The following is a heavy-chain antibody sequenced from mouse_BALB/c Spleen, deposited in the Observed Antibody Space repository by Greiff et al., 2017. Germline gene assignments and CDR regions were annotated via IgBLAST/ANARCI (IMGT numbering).Heavy chain of an antibody. CDR2: ISYSGST. J-gene: IGHJ3*02. CDR3: ASDDGY. Sequence: EVQLQESGPGLVKPSQSLSLTCTVTGYSITSDYAWNWIRQFPGNKLEWMGYISYSGSTSYNPSLKSRISITRDTSKNQFFLQLNSVTTEDTATYYCASDDGYWGQGTLVTVSA. CDR1: GYSITSDYA. V-gene: IGHV3-2*02.